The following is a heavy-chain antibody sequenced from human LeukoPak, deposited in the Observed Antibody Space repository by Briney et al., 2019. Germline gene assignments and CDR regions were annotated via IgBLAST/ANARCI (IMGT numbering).Heavy chain of an antibody. Sequence: PGGSLRLSCAASGFTFSSHAMSWVRQAPGKGLEWVSAISGSGGSTYYADSVKGRFTISRDNSKNTLYLQMNSLRAEDTAVYYCAKDRGAVAAAPYAFDIWGQGTMVTVSS. V-gene: IGHV3-23*01. D-gene: IGHD6-19*01. CDR1: GFTFSSHA. CDR2: ISGSGGST. J-gene: IGHJ3*02. CDR3: AKDRGAVAAAPYAFDI.